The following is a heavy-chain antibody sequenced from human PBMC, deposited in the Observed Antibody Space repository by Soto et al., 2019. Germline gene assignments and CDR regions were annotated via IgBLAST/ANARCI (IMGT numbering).Heavy chain of an antibody. J-gene: IGHJ4*02. V-gene: IGHV4-34*01. CDR1: GGSFSGYY. CDR3: ARVKGRWSPGGYYFDY. Sequence: PSETLSLTCAVYGGSFSGYYWSWIRQPPGKGLEWIGEINHGGSTNYNPSLKSRVTISVDSSKNQFSLNLSSVTAADTAVYYCARVKGRWSPGGYYFDYWGLGPRVTVSS. D-gene: IGHD1-1*01. CDR2: INHGGST.